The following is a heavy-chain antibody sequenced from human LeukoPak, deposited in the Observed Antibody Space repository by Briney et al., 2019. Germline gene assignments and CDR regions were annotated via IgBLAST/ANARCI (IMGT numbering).Heavy chain of an antibody. Sequence: GGSLRLSCAASGFTFSNAWMSWVRQAPGKGLEWVGRIKSKTDGGTTDYAAPVKGRFTISRDDSKNTLYLQMNSLKTEDTAVYYCTTDPRGGGTSADDLGLDYGDSPQGYYYYYGMDVWGQGTTVTVSS. CDR3: TTDPRGGGTSADDLGLDYGDSPQGYYYYYGMDV. J-gene: IGHJ6*02. CDR1: GFTFSNAW. CDR2: IKSKTDGGTT. D-gene: IGHD4-17*01. V-gene: IGHV3-15*01.